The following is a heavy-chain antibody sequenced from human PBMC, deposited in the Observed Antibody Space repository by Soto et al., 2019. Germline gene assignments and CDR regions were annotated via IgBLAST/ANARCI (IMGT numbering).Heavy chain of an antibody. Sequence: PSETLSLTCTVSGGSISSGGYYWSWIRQHPGKGLEWIGYIYYSGSTYYNPSLKSRVTISVDTSKNQFSLKLSSVTAADTAVYYCARVRLGCSGGSCYAGYYGMDVWGQGTTVTVSS. J-gene: IGHJ6*02. CDR2: IYYSGST. CDR1: GGSISSGGYY. D-gene: IGHD2-15*01. V-gene: IGHV4-31*03. CDR3: ARVRLGCSGGSCYAGYYGMDV.